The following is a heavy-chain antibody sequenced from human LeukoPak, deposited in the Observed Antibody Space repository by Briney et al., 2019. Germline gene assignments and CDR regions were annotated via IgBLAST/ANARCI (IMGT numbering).Heavy chain of an antibody. CDR3: SGGSWGGFDY. J-gene: IGHJ4*02. D-gene: IGHD2-15*01. CDR2: IYYSGST. V-gene: IGHV4-30-4*08. Sequence: SQTLSLTCTVSGGSISSGDYYWRWLRQPPGKGLEWIGYIYYSGSTYYNPSLKSRVTISVDTSKNQFSLKLSSVTAANTAVYYCSGGSWGGFDYWGQGTLVTVSS. CDR1: GGSISSGDYY.